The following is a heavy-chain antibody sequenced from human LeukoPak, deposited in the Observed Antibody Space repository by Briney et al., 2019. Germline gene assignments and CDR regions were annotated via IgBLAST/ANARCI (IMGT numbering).Heavy chain of an antibody. CDR2: ISSSSSYI. J-gene: IGHJ6*02. Sequence: GGSLRLSCAASGFTFSSYAMSWVRQAPGKGLEWVSSISSSSSYIYYADSVKGRFTISRDNAKNSLYLQMNSLRAEDTAVYYCARESSSSWTLGYYYYGMDVWGQGTTVTVSS. V-gene: IGHV3-21*01. CDR3: ARESSSSWTLGYYYYGMDV. D-gene: IGHD6-13*01. CDR1: GFTFSSYA.